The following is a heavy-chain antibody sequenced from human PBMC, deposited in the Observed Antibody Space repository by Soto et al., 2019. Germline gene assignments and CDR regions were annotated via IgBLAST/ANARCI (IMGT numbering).Heavy chain of an antibody. Sequence: SVKVSCKASGCTFSSYAISWVRQAPGQGLEWMGGIIPIFGTANYAQKFQGRVTITADKSTSTAYTELSSLRSEDTAVYYCARDPGSRGAFDIWGQGTMVTVSS. D-gene: IGHD3-10*01. CDR2: IIPIFGTA. CDR3: ARDPGSRGAFDI. J-gene: IGHJ3*02. V-gene: IGHV1-69*06. CDR1: GCTFSSYA.